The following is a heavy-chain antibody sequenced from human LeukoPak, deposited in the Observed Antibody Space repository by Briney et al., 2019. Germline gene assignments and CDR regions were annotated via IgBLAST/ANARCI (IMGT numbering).Heavy chain of an antibody. D-gene: IGHD1-26*01. CDR3: AREPLLDY. CDR2: ISGSGGST. V-gene: IGHV3-23*01. J-gene: IGHJ4*02. Sequence: GGSLRLSCAASGFTFSSYAMSWVRQTPGKGLEWVSAISGSGGSTYYADSVKGRVTISRDNAKNSLYLQMNSLRAEDTAVYYCAREPLLDYWGQGTLVTVSS. CDR1: GFTFSSYA.